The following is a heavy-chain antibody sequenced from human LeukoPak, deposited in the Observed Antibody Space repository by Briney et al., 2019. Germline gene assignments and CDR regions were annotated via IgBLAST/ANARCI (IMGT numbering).Heavy chain of an antibody. D-gene: IGHD3-10*01. J-gene: IGHJ5*02. V-gene: IGHV1-2*04. Sequence: GASVKVSCKASGYTFTSYYMHWVRQAPGQGLEWMGWINPNSGGTNYAQKFQGWVTMTRDTSISTAYMELRSLRSDDTAVYYCARVAMVRGVITPRNWFDPWGQGTLVTVSS. CDR3: ARVAMVRGVITPRNWFDP. CDR2: INPNSGGT. CDR1: GYTFTSYY.